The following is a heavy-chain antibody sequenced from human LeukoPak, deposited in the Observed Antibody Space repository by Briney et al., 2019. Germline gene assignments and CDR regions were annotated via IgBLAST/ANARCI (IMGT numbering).Heavy chain of an antibody. D-gene: IGHD1-26*01. CDR1: GYTFTSYY. J-gene: IGHJ3*02. CDR3: ARGSGSYYRTLDAFDI. V-gene: IGHV1-46*01. CDR2: INPSGGST. Sequence: GASVKVSCKASGYTFTSYYMHWVRQAPGQGLEWMGIINPSGGSTSYAQKFQGRVTMTRDTSTSTVYMELSSLRSEDTAVYYCARGSGSYYRTLDAFDIWGQGTMVTVS.